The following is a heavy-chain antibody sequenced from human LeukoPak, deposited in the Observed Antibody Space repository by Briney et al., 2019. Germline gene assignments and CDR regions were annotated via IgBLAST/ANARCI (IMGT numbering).Heavy chain of an antibody. Sequence: GGSLRLSCVASGLTFGNYGMNWVRQAPGKGLEWVSSIGGSGSTTYYADSVRGRFTIPRDNSKNSMYLQMSSLRAEDTAIYYCAVVESSYCRIWGQGTLVTVSS. V-gene: IGHV3-23*01. CDR2: IGGSGSTT. J-gene: IGHJ4*02. CDR3: AVVESSYCRI. D-gene: IGHD3-10*01. CDR1: GLTFGNYG.